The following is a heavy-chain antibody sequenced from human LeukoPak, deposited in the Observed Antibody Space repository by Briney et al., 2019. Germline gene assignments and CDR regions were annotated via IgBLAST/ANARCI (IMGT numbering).Heavy chain of an antibody. J-gene: IGHJ4*02. D-gene: IGHD3-3*01. CDR3: ARGRPPYDFWSGYYSPLFFDY. CDR2: INHSGST. CDR1: GGSFSGYY. Sequence: KSSETLSLTCAVYGGSFSGYYWSWIRQPPGKGLEWIGEINHSGSTNYNPSLKSRVTISVDTSKNQFSLKLSSVTAADTAVYYCARGRPPYDFWSGYYSPLFFDYWGQGTLVTVSS. V-gene: IGHV4-34*01.